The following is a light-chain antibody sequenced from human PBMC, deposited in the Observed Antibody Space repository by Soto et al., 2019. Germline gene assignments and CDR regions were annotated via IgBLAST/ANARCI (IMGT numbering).Light chain of an antibody. CDR1: SSDVGGYNY. CDR2: AVS. J-gene: IGLJ2*01. Sequence: QSALTQPASVSGSPGQSITISCTGTSSDVGGYNYVSWYQHHPGKAPKLMIYAVSNRPSGVSNRFSGSKSDNTASLTISGLQAEDEADYYCSSYTSSSIVVFGGGTKVTVL. CDR3: SSYTSSSIVV. V-gene: IGLV2-14*01.